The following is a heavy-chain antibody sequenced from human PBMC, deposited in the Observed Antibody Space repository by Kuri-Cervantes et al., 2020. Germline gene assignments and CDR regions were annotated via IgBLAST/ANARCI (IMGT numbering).Heavy chain of an antibody. D-gene: IGHD5-18*01. J-gene: IGHJ3*02. V-gene: IGHV4-30-2*03. Sequence: SQTLSLTCAVSGGSIRSDGYSWSWIRQPPGKGLEWIGYIYHSGSTYYNPSLKSRVTISVDTSKNQFSLKLSSVTAADTAVYYCARLGRFTAMVWVHDDAFDIWGQGTMVTVSS. CDR2: IYHSGST. CDR3: ARLGRFTAMVWVHDDAFDI. CDR1: GGSIRSDGYS.